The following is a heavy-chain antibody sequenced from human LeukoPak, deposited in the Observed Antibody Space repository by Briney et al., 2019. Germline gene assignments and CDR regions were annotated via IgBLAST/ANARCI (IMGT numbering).Heavy chain of an antibody. J-gene: IGHJ4*02. V-gene: IGHV3-23*01. CDR2: ISGSGGST. CDR3: AKDPKTTSSSWYGGFDY. D-gene: IGHD6-13*01. CDR1: GFTFSSYG. Sequence: GGSLRLSCAASGFTFSSYGMHWVRQAPGKGLEWVSAISGSGGSTYYADSVKGRFTISRDNSKNTLYLQMNSLRAEDTAVYYCAKDPKTTSSSWYGGFDYWGQGTLVTVSS.